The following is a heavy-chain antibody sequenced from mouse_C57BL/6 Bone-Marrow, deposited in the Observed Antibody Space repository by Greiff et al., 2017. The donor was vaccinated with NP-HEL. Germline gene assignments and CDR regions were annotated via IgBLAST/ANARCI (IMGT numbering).Heavy chain of an antibody. J-gene: IGHJ1*03. CDR1: GFTFSDYY. Sequence: EVMLVESEGGLVQPGSSMKLSCTASGFTFSDYYMAWVRQVPEKGLEWVSNINYDGSSTYYLDSLKSRFIISRDNAKNILYLQMSSLKSEDTATYYCAIDGPYGNYYWYFDVWGTGTTVTVSS. CDR2: INYDGSST. D-gene: IGHD2-10*02. V-gene: IGHV5-16*01. CDR3: AIDGPYGNYYWYFDV.